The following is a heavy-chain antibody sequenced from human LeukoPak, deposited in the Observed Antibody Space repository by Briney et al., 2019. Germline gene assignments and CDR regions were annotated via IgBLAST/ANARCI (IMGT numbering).Heavy chain of an antibody. Sequence: SETLSLTCTVSMGSITNYYWSWIRQSPGKGLEWIGYIYYSGNTNYNPSLKSRVTISVDTSKNQFSLNLNSVTAADTAVYYCARHSVGVALPLFDYWSQGTLVTVSS. CDR1: MGSITNYY. CDR2: IYYSGNT. CDR3: ARHSVGVALPLFDY. D-gene: IGHD1-26*01. V-gene: IGHV4-59*08. J-gene: IGHJ4*02.